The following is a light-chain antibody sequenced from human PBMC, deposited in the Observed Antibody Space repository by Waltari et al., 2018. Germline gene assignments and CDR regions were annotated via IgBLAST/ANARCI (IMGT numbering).Light chain of an antibody. Sequence: DIVMTQSPLSLPVSPGEPASISCRSSQSLLHSIGYTFLDWYVQKPGQAPQLLIYLVSDRASGVPDRFSGSGSGTDFTLKISRVEAEDVGLYYCMQARQTPWTFGQGTKVEIK. CDR2: LVS. J-gene: IGKJ1*01. CDR3: MQARQTPWT. V-gene: IGKV2-28*01. CDR1: QSLLHSIGYTF.